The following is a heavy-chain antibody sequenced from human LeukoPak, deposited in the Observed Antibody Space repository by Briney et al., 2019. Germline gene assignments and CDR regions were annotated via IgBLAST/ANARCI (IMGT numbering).Heavy chain of an antibody. V-gene: IGHV4-61*02. CDR3: ARGGAAAGTFLAY. J-gene: IGHJ4*02. D-gene: IGHD6-13*01. Sequence: SETLSLTCNVSGYSTSSGYYWSWIRQPAGKGMEWIGRIYTSGSTNYNPSLKSRVTISVDTSKNQFSLKLSSVTAVDTAVYYCARGGAAAGTFLAYWGQGTLVTVSS. CDR2: IYTSGST. CDR1: GYSTSSGYY.